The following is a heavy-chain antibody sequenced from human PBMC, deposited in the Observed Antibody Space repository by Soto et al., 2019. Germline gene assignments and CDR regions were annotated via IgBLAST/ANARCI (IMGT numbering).Heavy chain of an antibody. D-gene: IGHD3-3*02. CDR1: GFNFGGFG. V-gene: IGHV3-64*07. J-gene: IGHJ5*02. Sequence: EVHLMESGGNLVQPGGSLRLSCVASGFNFGGFGMYWFRQAPGKGLEFVSAADSSGVYTYYEDSVKGRFTISRDNSKNTLYLQMDNLRIEDMAIYYCARSLAGIGLKRLDPWGQGTLVTVSS. CDR3: ARSLAGIGLKRLDP. CDR2: ADSSGVYT.